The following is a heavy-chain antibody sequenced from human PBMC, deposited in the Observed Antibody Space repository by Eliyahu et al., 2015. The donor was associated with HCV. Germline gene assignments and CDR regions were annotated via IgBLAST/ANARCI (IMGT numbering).Heavy chain of an antibody. D-gene: IGHD6-19*01. V-gene: IGHV4-59*01. CDR3: AKGSGWFFY. CDR2: VSYNGNP. J-gene: IGHJ4*02. CDR1: GASMRSDY. Sequence: QVRLQESGPRLVKPSETLSLTCTVSGASMRSDYWSWVRQPPGKGLEWVGYVSYNGNPDYNPSLESRLTISIDTSNNQFSLTLTSVTAADTAFYYCAKGSGWFFYWGQGTLVTVSS.